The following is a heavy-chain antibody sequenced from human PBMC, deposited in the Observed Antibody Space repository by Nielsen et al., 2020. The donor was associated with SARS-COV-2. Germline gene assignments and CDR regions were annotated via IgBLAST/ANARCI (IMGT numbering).Heavy chain of an antibody. J-gene: IGHJ6*02. CDR1: GGSISSGGYY. CDR2: IYFSGRT. V-gene: IGHV4-31*03. Sequence: SETLSLTCTVSGGSISSGGYYWSWIRHHPGKGLEWIGYIYFSGRTCYNPSLKSRVTISVDTSKNQFSLSLRSVTVADTAVYYCATESSGYYHYNYGMEVWGQGTTVTVSS. CDR3: ATESSGYYHYNYGMEV. D-gene: IGHD5-12*01.